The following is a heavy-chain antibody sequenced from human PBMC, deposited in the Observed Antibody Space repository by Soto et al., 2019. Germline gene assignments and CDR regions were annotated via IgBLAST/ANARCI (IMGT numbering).Heavy chain of an antibody. V-gene: IGHV3-7*01. J-gene: IGHJ4*02. CDR3: ARPGLPRAFDY. Sequence: EVQLVESGGGLVHPGGSLRLSCAASGFTFSNYWMNWVRQVPGKGLEWVATIKPDGSGQYYVDSVKGRFTISRDNTKNSLSLQMNGLRDEDSAVYYCARPGLPRAFDYWGQGTLVTVSS. CDR1: GFTFSNYW. CDR2: IKPDGSGQ.